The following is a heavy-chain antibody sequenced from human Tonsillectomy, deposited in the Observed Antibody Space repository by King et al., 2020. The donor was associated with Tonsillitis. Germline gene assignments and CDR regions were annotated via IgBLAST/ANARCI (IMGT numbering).Heavy chain of an antibody. Sequence: VQLVESGGGVVQPGRSLRLSCAASGFTFSSYGMHWVRQAPGKGLEWVSVIWYDGSNKYYADSVKGRLTIRRDNSKNTLYVKMSSLSAEGTAVSYCARGGWMRCSGGSCYPGDYWGQGTLVTVSS. CDR2: IWYDGSNK. V-gene: IGHV3-33*01. J-gene: IGHJ4*02. D-gene: IGHD2-15*01. CDR3: ARGGWMRCSGGSCYPGDY. CDR1: GFTFSSYG.